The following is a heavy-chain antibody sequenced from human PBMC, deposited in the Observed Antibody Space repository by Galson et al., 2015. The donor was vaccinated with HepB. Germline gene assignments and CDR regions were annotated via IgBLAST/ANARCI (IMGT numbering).Heavy chain of an antibody. CDR3: ARDQGIVGYRSGWSDAFDI. CDR2: TYYRSRGYN. D-gene: IGHD6-19*01. CDR1: GDSVSSNRAA. V-gene: IGHV6-1*01. J-gene: IGHJ3*02. Sequence: CAISGDSVSSNRAAWNWIRQSPSRGLEWLGRTYYRSRGYNDYAVSVKSRITINPDTSKNQVSLQLNSVTPEDTAVYYCARDQGIVGYRSGWSDAFDIWGQGTMVTVSS.